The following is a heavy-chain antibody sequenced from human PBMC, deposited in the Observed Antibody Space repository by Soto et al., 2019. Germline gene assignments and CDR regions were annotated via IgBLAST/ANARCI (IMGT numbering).Heavy chain of an antibody. V-gene: IGHV1-2*04. CDR3: ARTWDTYYYDSSGVHGMDV. CDR1: GYTFTGYY. D-gene: IGHD3-22*01. J-gene: IGHJ6*02. Sequence: ASVKVSCKASGYTFTGYYMHWVRQAPGQGLEWMGWINPNSGGTNYAQTFQGWVTMTRDTSISPAYLELSRLRSDDTAVYYCARTWDTYYYDSSGVHGMDVWGQGTTVTVSS. CDR2: INPNSGGT.